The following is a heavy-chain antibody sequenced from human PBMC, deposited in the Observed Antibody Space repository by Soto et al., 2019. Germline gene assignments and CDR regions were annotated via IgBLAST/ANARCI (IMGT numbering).Heavy chain of an antibody. CDR1: VYTFTGYD. CDR3: TRDASRDSSARGWFDP. V-gene: IGHV1-2*02. Sequence: ASVKVSCKASVYTFTGYDSHCVRQAPGQGLEWMGWINPNSGGTNYAQKFQGRVTMTRDTSISTAYMELNSLRAEDTAVYYCTRDASRDSSARGWFDPWGPGTLVTFS. J-gene: IGHJ5*02. CDR2: INPNSGGT. D-gene: IGHD6-13*01.